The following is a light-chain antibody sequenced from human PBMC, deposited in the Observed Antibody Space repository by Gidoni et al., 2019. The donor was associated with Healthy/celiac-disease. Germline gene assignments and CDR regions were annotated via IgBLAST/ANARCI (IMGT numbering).Light chain of an antibody. CDR2: SNN. CDR1: SSNNGSNT. V-gene: IGLV1-44*01. CDR3: AAWDDSLNGSYV. J-gene: IGLJ1*01. Sequence: QSVLTQPPSASGTPGQRVTISCSGSSSNNGSNTVNWYQQLPGTAPKLLIYSNNQRPSGGPDRFSGSKSGTSAALAISGLQSEDEADYYCAAWDDSLNGSYVFGTGTKVTVL.